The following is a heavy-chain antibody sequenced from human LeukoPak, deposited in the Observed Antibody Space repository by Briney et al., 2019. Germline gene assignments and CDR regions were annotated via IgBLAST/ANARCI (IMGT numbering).Heavy chain of an antibody. Sequence: GGSLRPSCAASGFTVSSNYMTWVRQAPGKGLEWVSYISSSGSTIYYADSVKGRFTISRDNAKNSLYLQMNSLRAEDTAVYYCARYQGSVTVVTPSPLDYWGQGTLVTVSS. D-gene: IGHD4-23*01. J-gene: IGHJ4*02. CDR3: ARYQGSVTVVTPSPLDY. CDR2: ISSSGSTI. V-gene: IGHV3-11*01. CDR1: GFTVSSNY.